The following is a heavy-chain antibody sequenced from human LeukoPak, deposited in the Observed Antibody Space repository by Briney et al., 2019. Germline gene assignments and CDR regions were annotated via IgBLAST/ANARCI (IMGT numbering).Heavy chain of an antibody. CDR2: ISAYNGNT. V-gene: IGHV1-18*01. D-gene: IGHD1-26*01. CDR1: GYTFTSYG. CDR3: AGGIVGAPYDAFDI. J-gene: IGHJ3*02. Sequence: GASVKVSCKASGYTFTSYGISWVRQAPGQGLEWMGWISAYNGNTNYAQKLQGRVTMTTDTSTSTAYMELRGLRSDDTAVYYCAGGIVGAPYDAFDIWGQGTMVTVSS.